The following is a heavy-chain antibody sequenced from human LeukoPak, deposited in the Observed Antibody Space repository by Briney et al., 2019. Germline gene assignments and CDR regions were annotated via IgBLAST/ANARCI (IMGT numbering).Heavy chain of an antibody. Sequence: GGSLRLSCAASGFTFSSYAMSWVRQAPGKGLEWVSAISGSGGSTYYADSVKGRFTVSRDNSKNTLYLQMDGLRAEDTALYYCAKEITVTHPYHFDYWGQGTLVTVSS. CDR3: AKEITVTHPYHFDY. J-gene: IGHJ4*02. D-gene: IGHD4-17*01. CDR2: ISGSGGST. CDR1: GFTFSSYA. V-gene: IGHV3-23*01.